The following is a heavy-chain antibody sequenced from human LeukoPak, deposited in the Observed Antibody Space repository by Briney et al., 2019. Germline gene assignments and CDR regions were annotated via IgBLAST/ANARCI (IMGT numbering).Heavy chain of an antibody. D-gene: IGHD3-22*01. CDR2: ISGSGGGT. V-gene: IGHV3-23*01. Sequence: GGSLRLSCAASGFTFSSYAMNWVRQAPGKGLEWVSDISGSGGGTYYADSVKGGFTISRDNSKNTLYLQMNSLRAEDTAVYYCAKADQNYYDTSGYTDYWGQGTLVTVSS. CDR1: GFTFSSYA. J-gene: IGHJ4*02. CDR3: AKADQNYYDTSGYTDY.